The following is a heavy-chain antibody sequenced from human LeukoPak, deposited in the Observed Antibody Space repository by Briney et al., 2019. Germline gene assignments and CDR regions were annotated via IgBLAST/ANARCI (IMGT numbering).Heavy chain of an antibody. D-gene: IGHD3-10*01. V-gene: IGHV3-9*01. CDR2: IRWNIGSL. CDR1: GFIFDEHA. Sequence: GGSLRLSCAASGFIFDEHAMYWVRQAPGKGLEWVAAIRWNIGSLVYADSVRGRFTVSRDNPKNSLYLQMNSLRPEDTAFYYCAKPLPSAGNYFDHWGQGILVTVSS. J-gene: IGHJ4*02. CDR3: AKPLPSAGNYFDH.